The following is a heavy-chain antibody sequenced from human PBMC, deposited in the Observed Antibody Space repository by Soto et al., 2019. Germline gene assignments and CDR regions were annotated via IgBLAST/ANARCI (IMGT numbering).Heavy chain of an antibody. CDR1: GGSINTYNNY. Sequence: QVQLQESGPGLVKPSQTLSLTCTVSGGSINTYNNYWSWIRQPPGKGLEWIGYVYYSGSTHYNPSLKSRVTMSIDTSKNQFSLNLTSVIAADTAVYYCVREIIHSFDSSGYPDSWGQGTLVTVSP. CDR2: VYYSGST. J-gene: IGHJ4*02. V-gene: IGHV4-30-4*01. CDR3: VREIIHSFDSSGYPDS. D-gene: IGHD3-22*01.